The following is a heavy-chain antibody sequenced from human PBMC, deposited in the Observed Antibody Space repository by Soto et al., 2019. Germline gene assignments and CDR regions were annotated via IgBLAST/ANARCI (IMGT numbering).Heavy chain of an antibody. CDR2: ISYDGSNK. Sequence: QVQLVESGGGVVQPGRSLRLSCAASGFTFSSYAMHWVRQAPGKGLEWVAVISYDGSNKYYADSVKGRFTISRDNSKNTLYLQMNSLRAEDTAEYYCARGRYGMDVWGQGTTVTVSS. CDR3: ARGRYGMDV. V-gene: IGHV3-30-3*01. D-gene: IGHD1-20*01. J-gene: IGHJ6*02. CDR1: GFTFSSYA.